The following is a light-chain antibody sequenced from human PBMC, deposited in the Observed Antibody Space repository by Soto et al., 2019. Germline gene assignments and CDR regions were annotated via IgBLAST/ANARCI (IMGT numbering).Light chain of an antibody. J-gene: IGKJ5*01. CDR1: QDINTY. Sequence: DIQLTQSPSFLSASVGDRVTITCRASQDINTYLAWYQQKPGKAPKLLIFAASTLQNGVPSRFGGSGSGTAFTVTITSLQPEDFATYYCQQRKSYPITFGQGTRLEIK. V-gene: IGKV1-9*01. CDR2: AAS. CDR3: QQRKSYPIT.